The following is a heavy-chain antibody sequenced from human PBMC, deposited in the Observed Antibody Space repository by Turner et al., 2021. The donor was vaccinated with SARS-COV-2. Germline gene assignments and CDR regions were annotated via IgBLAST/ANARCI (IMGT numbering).Heavy chain of an antibody. CDR1: GGSISSSSYY. D-gene: IGHD2-2*02. CDR2: IYYSGST. V-gene: IGHV4-39*01. CDR3: AGEVVVPTTILGAVYGMDV. J-gene: IGHJ6*02. Sequence: LQLQESGPGLVKPSETLSVTCTVSGGSISSSSYYWGWIRQPPGTGLELIGSIYYSGSTYYNPSLKSRVTISLDTSNNQFSLKLSSVTAADTAVYYCAGEVVVPTTILGAVYGMDVWGQGTTVTVSS.